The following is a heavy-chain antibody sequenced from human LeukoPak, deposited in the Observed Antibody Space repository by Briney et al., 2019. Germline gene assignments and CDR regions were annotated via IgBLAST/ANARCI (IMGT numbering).Heavy chain of an antibody. CDR3: AKDRSAYGSGRSPLSYYYYGMDV. Sequence: PGGSLRLSCAASGFTFSSYAMSWVRQAPGKGLEWVSAICGSGGSTYYADSVKGRFTISRDNSKNTLYLQMNSLRAEDTAVYYCAKDRSAYGSGRSPLSYYYYGMDVWGQGTTVTVSS. J-gene: IGHJ6*02. D-gene: IGHD3-10*01. CDR1: GFTFSSYA. CDR2: ICGSGGST. V-gene: IGHV3-23*01.